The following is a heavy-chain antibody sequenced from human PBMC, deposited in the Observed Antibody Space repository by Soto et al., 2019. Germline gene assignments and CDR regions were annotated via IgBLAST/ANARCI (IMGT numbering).Heavy chain of an antibody. J-gene: IGHJ6*02. Sequence: SETLSLTCTVSGGSISSGGYYWSWIRQHPGKGLEWIGYIYYSGSTYYNPSLKSRVTISVDTSKNQFSLKLSSVTAAGTAVYYCARVGQADLSYGMDVWGQGTTVTVSS. CDR3: ARVGQADLSYGMDV. V-gene: IGHV4-31*03. CDR2: IYYSGST. CDR1: GGSISSGGYY.